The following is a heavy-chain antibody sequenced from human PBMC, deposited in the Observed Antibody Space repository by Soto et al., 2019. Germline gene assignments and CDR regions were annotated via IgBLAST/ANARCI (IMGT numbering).Heavy chain of an antibody. J-gene: IGHJ6*02. Sequence: ASVKVSCKASGYTFTSYDINWVRQAPGQGLEWMGGIIPIFGTANYAQKFQARVTITADESKNTLYLQMNSLRAEDTAVYYCARDQRRRAKLLWFGPAMDVWGQGTTVTVSS. CDR3: ARDQRRRAKLLWFGPAMDV. D-gene: IGHD3-10*01. CDR1: GYTFTSYD. CDR2: IIPIFGTA. V-gene: IGHV1-69*13.